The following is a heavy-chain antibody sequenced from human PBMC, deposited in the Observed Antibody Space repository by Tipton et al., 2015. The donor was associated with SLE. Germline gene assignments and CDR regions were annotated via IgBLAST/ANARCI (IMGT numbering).Heavy chain of an antibody. CDR2: IYYSGST. J-gene: IGHJ4*02. CDR3: ARIPDPTVTYYFDY. CDR1: GGPISSYY. D-gene: IGHD4-17*01. V-gene: IGHV4-59*08. Sequence: TPSLTCTVSGGPISSYYWSWIRQPPGKGLEWIGYIYYSGSTNYNPSLKSRVTISVDTSKNQFSLKLSSVTAADTAVYYCARIPDPTVTYYFDYWGQGTLVTVSS.